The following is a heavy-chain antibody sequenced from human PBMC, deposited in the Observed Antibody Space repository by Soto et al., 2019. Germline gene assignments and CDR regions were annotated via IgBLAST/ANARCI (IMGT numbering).Heavy chain of an antibody. CDR3: AKGSSGWKSDAFEI. J-gene: IGHJ3*02. Sequence: PWGSLRLSCAASGFTFSSYGMHWVRQAPGKGLEWVAVIWYDGSNKYYADSVKGRFTISRDNSKNTLYLQMNSLRAEDTAVYYCAKGSSGWKSDAFEIWGQGTMVTVSS. CDR1: GFTFSSYG. D-gene: IGHD6-19*01. CDR2: IWYDGSNK. V-gene: IGHV3-33*06.